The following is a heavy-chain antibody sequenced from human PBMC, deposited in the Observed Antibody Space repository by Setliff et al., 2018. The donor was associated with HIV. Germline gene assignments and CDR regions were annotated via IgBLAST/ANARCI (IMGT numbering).Heavy chain of an antibody. V-gene: IGHV4-61*02. J-gene: IGHJ6*03. CDR1: GASISSGLYY. CDR2: IYTSGST. CDR3: ARDKGYYYMDV. Sequence: SETLSLTCTVSGASISSGLYYWNWIRQPAGKGLEWIGRIYTSGSTNDNPSLKSRITISVDTSNNQFSLRLSSVTAADTAVYYCARDKGYYYMDVWGKGITVTVSS.